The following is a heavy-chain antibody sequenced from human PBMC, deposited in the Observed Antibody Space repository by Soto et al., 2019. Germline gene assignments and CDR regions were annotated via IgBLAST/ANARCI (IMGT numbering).Heavy chain of an antibody. D-gene: IGHD3-16*01. V-gene: IGHV1-69*02. J-gene: IGHJ3*02. CDR1: GGTFSSYT. CDR3: ARPGYDDLYSFDI. Sequence: QVQLVQSGAEVKKPGSSVKVSCKASGGTFSSYTISWVRQAPGQGLEWMGRIIPILGIANYAQKFQGRVTITADKSMSTAYMELSSLRSEDTAVYYCARPGYDDLYSFDIWGQGTMVTVSS. CDR2: IIPILGIA.